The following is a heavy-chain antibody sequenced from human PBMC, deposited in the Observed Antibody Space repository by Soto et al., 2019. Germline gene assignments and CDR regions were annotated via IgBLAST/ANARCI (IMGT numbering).Heavy chain of an antibody. V-gene: IGHV2-5*01. CDR1: GFPLTTTAVA. Sequence: QITLRESGPTLVKPTQTLTLTCTFSGFPLTTTAVAVGWIRQPPGKALEWLAIIYGNDDKYYSPSLRSRLSITKDASTNQVVLTMTNMDPVDTATYYCVRRHEPYYFDCWGQGTLVTVSS. CDR2: IYGNDDK. J-gene: IGHJ4*02. CDR3: VRRHEPYYFDC.